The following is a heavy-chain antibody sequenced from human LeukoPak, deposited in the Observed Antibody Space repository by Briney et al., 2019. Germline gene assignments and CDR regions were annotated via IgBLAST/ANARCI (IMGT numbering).Heavy chain of an antibody. V-gene: IGHV3-30*04. CDR2: ISYDGSNK. J-gene: IGHJ4*02. Sequence: GGSLRLSCAASGFTFNSYAMHWVRQAPGKGLEWVAVISYDGSNKYYADSVKGRFTISRDNSKNTLYLQMNSLRAEDTAVYYCARGGDGYNPLDYWGQGTLVTVSS. CDR1: GFTFNSYA. D-gene: IGHD5-24*01. CDR3: ARGGDGYNPLDY.